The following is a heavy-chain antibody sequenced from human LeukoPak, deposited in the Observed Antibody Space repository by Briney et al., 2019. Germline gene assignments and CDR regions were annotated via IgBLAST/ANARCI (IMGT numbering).Heavy chain of an antibody. D-gene: IGHD4-17*01. Sequence: GGSLRLSCAASGFTFSSYAMHWVRQAPGKGLEYVSAISSNGGSTYYANSVKGRFTISRDNSKNTLYLQMNSLRADDTAVYYCAKFSYGDYVAWGQGTLVTVSS. V-gene: IGHV3-64*01. CDR1: GFTFSSYA. CDR3: AKFSYGDYVA. CDR2: ISSNGGST. J-gene: IGHJ5*02.